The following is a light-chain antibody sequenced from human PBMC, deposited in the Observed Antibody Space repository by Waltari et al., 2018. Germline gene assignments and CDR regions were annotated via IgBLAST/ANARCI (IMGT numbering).Light chain of an antibody. CDR2: WAS. J-gene: IGKJ4*01. Sequence: DIVLTQSPDSLAVSLGERATIKCKSSQSVLYTPNSKNYLAWYQQKPGQPPKLLIYWASIRESGVPDRFSGSGSGTDFTLTISSLQAEDVAVYYCQQFFDPPLTFGGGTKVVIK. CDR1: QSVLYTPNSKNY. CDR3: QQFFDPPLT. V-gene: IGKV4-1*01.